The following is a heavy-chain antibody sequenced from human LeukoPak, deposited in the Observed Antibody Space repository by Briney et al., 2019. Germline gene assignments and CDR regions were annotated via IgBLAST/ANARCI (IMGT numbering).Heavy chain of an antibody. D-gene: IGHD3-10*01. CDR3: ARHDSITMVRGVITFNYFDY. CDR2: ISPGDSDT. Sequence: PGESLKISCKGSGYSFTSYWIGWVRQMPGKGLEWMGIISPGDSDTRYSPSFQGQVTISADKSISTAYLQWSSLKASDTAMYYCARHDSITMVRGVITFNYFDYWGQGTLVTVSS. V-gene: IGHV5-51*01. J-gene: IGHJ4*02. CDR1: GYSFTSYW.